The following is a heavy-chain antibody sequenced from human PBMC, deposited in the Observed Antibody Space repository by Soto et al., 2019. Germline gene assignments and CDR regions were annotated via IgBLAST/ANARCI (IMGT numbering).Heavy chain of an antibody. CDR3: ARALQYSSPPFPPDY. V-gene: IGHV3-33*01. Sequence: QVQLVESGGGVVQPGRSLRLSCAASGFTFSSYGMHWVRQAPGKGLEWVAVIWYDGSNKYYADSVKGRFTISRDNSKNTLYLQMNSLRAEDTAVYYCARALQYSSPPFPPDYWGQGTLVTVSS. D-gene: IGHD6-6*01. J-gene: IGHJ4*02. CDR1: GFTFSSYG. CDR2: IWYDGSNK.